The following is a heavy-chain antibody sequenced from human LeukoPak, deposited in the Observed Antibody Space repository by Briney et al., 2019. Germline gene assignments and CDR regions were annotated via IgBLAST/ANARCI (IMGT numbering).Heavy chain of an antibody. Sequence: PGGSLRLSCAASGFTFSSYGMHWVRQAPGKGLEWVAFIRYDGSNKYYADFVKGRFTISRDNSKNTLYLQMNSLRAEDTAVYYCAREVVPAAMGAFDIWGQGTMVTVSS. CDR3: AREVVPAAMGAFDI. CDR1: GFTFSSYG. J-gene: IGHJ3*02. CDR2: IRYDGSNK. V-gene: IGHV3-30*02. D-gene: IGHD2-2*01.